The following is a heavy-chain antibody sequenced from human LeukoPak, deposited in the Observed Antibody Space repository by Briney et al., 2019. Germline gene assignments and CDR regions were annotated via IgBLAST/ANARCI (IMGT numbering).Heavy chain of an antibody. CDR2: IYYSGST. V-gene: IGHV4-31*03. Sequence: TPSETLSLTCTVSGGSISSGGYYWSWIRQHPGKGLEWIGYIYYSGSTHYNPSLKSRVTISVDTSKNQFSLKLSSVTAADTAVYYCARVSPYYYDSSGYYWRRDYYYYYGMDVWGQGTTVTVSS. J-gene: IGHJ6*02. D-gene: IGHD3-22*01. CDR3: ARVSPYYYDSSGYYWRRDYYYYYGMDV. CDR1: GGSISSGGYY.